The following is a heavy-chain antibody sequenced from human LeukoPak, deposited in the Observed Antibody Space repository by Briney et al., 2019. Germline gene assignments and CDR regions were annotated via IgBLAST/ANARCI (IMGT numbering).Heavy chain of an antibody. CDR2: FDPEDGET. Sequence: GASVKVSCKVSGYTLTELSMHWVRQAPGKGLEWMGGFDPEDGETIYAQKFQGRVTMTEDTSTDTAYMELSSLRSEDTAVYYCATDSPSRGEGRAFYGMDVWGQGTTVTVSS. D-gene: IGHD3-10*01. J-gene: IGHJ6*02. CDR3: ATDSPSRGEGRAFYGMDV. CDR1: GYTLTELS. V-gene: IGHV1-24*01.